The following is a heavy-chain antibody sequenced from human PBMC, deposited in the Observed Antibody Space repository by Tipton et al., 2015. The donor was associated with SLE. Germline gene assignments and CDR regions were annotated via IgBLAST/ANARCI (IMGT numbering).Heavy chain of an antibody. CDR1: GYSFTSYW. V-gene: IGHV5-51*03. D-gene: IGHD3-10*01. J-gene: IGHJ4*02. Sequence: QSGAEVKKPGESLKISCKGSGYSFTSYWIAWVRQKPGKGLECMGMIDPSDSDTRYNPSFQGHVSMSIDRSTTTAYLQWRSLKASDTAMYFCARRWVQTVFDYWGQGTLVTVSS. CDR3: ARRWVQTVFDY. CDR2: IDPSDSDT.